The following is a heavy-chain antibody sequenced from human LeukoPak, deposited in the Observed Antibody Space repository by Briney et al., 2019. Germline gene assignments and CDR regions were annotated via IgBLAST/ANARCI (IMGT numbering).Heavy chain of an antibody. CDR2: INPSGGST. J-gene: IGHJ5*02. V-gene: IGHV1-46*01. D-gene: IGHD6-13*01. CDR3: ARGHKGQQLTTLGWFDP. CDR1: GYTFTSYY. Sequence: ASVKVSCKASGYTFTSYYMHWVRQAPGQGLEWMGIINPSGGSTSYAQKFQGRVTMTRDMSTSTVYMELSSLRSEDTAVYYCARGHKGQQLTTLGWFDPWGQGTLVTVSS.